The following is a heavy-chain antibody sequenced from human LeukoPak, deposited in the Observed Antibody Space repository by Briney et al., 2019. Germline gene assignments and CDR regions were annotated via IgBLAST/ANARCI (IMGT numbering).Heavy chain of an antibody. J-gene: IGHJ4*02. CDR2: IYYSGST. V-gene: IGHV4-59*12. Sequence: SETLSLTCTVSGGSISSYYWSWIRQPPGKGLEWIGYIYYSGSTNYNPSLKSRVTISVDTSNNQFSLKLSSVTAADTAVYYCARDNEVAARSFDYWGQGTLVTVSS. D-gene: IGHD6-6*01. CDR1: GGSISSYY. CDR3: ARDNEVAARSFDY.